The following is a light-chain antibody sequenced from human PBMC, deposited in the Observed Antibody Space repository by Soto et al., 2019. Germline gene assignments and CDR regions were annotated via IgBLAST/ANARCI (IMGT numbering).Light chain of an antibody. CDR1: QSVSSY. J-gene: IGKJ4*01. V-gene: IGKV3-11*01. CDR3: QQRSNWPRT. Sequence: EIVGTQSPATLSLSPGERATLSCMASQSVSSYLAWYQQKPGQAPRLLIYDASNRATGIPARFSGSGSGTDFTLTISSLEPEDFAVYYCQQRSNWPRTVGGGTKVDI. CDR2: DAS.